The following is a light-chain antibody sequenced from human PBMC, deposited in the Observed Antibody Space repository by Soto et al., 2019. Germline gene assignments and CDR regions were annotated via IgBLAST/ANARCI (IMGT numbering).Light chain of an antibody. J-gene: IGKJ2*01. V-gene: IGKV3-15*01. CDR3: LQYSTWPPLYT. CDR2: DAS. Sequence: EIVMTQSPAALSVSLGERVSLTCRASQAVSSYLAWYQQKPGQAPRLLISDASTRATDIPDRFSGSGSGTDFTLTISSLQSSDLAVYYCLQYSTWPPLYTFGQGTTLEIK. CDR1: QAVSSY.